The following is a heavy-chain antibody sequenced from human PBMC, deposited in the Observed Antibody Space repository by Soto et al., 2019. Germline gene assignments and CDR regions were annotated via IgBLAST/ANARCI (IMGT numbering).Heavy chain of an antibody. V-gene: IGHV4-39*01. CDR2: IYYSGST. Sequence: SETLSLTCTVSGGSISISSYYWGWIRHPPGKGLEWIGSIYYSGSTYYTPSLKSRVTISVDTSKNQFSLKLGSVTAADTAVYYCARHATVTTGAWYWGQGTLVTVSS. D-gene: IGHD4-17*01. CDR3: ARHATVTTGAWY. J-gene: IGHJ4*02. CDR1: GGSISISSYY.